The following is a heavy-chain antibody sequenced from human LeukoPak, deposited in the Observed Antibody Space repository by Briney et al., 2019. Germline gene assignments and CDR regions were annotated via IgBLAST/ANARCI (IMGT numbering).Heavy chain of an antibody. V-gene: IGHV3-30-3*01. D-gene: IGHD2-2*01. J-gene: IGHJ6*02. CDR1: GFTFSSYA. CDR3: ARDRGDIVVVPAAIDYYYYGMDV. CDR2: ISYDGSNK. Sequence: GGSLRLSCAASGFTFSSYAMHWVRQAPGKGLEWVAVISYDGSNKYYADFVKGRFTISRDNSKNTLYLQMNSLRAEDTAVYYCARDRGDIVVVPAAIDYYYYGMDVWGQGTTVTVSS.